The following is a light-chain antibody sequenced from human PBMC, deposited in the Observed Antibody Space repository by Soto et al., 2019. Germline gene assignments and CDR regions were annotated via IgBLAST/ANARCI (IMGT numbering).Light chain of an antibody. J-gene: IGKJ1*01. Sequence: DIQMNQSPSTLSATVGDRVTITCRASQSITGWLAWFQQKPGKAPKLLISKASNLESGVPSRFSGSGSGTEFTLTISGLQPDDFATYYCQQYNPYSPWTFGQGAKVDIK. CDR1: QSITGW. CDR2: KAS. V-gene: IGKV1-5*03. CDR3: QQYNPYSPWT.